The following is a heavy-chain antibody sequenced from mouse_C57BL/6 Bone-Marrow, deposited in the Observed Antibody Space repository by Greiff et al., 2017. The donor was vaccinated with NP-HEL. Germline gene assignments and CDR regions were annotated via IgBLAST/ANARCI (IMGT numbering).Heavy chain of an antibody. J-gene: IGHJ1*03. CDR1: GFPITSGYY. D-gene: IGHD1-1*01. V-gene: IGHV12-3*01. CDR3: AGDRSSSWYFDV. Sequence: VQVVESGPGLVKPSQSLFLTCSITGFPITSGYYWIWIRQSPGKPLEWMGYITHSGETFYNPSLQSPISITRETSKNQFFLQLNSVTTEDTAMYYCAGDRSSSWYFDVWGTGTTVTVSS. CDR2: ITHSGET.